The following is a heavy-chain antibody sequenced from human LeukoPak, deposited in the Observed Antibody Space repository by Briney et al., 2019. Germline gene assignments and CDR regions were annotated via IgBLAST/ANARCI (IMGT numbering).Heavy chain of an antibody. J-gene: IGHJ4*02. V-gene: IGHV3-23*01. CDR2: ISGGGGDT. CDR1: GFTFSNYA. D-gene: IGHD3-10*01. CDR3: AKGRSGTYYLHDY. Sequence: GGSLRLSCAASGFTFSNYAMSWVRQAPGKGLERVSSISGGGGDTYYADSMEGRFSISRDNSKNTLYLQITSLRAEDTAVYYCAKGRSGTYYLHDYWGQGTLVTVSS.